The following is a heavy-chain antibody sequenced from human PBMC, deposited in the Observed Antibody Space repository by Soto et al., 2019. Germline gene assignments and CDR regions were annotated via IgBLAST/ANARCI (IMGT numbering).Heavy chain of an antibody. CDR2: IIPILGIA. D-gene: IGHD3-10*01. CDR1: GGTFSSYT. V-gene: IGHV1-69*02. J-gene: IGHJ6*02. CDR3: ARVWFGDYYGMEV. Sequence: QVQLVQSGAEVKKPGSSVKVSCKASGGTFSSYTISWVRQAPGQGLEWMGRIIPILGIAKYAQKFQGRVTITAAKSTSTAYMELSSLRSEDTAVYYFARVWFGDYYGMEVWGQGNTVTVSS.